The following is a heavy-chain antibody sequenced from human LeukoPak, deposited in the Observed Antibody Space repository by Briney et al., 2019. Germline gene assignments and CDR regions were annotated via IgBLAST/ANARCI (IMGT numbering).Heavy chain of an antibody. J-gene: IGHJ4*02. Sequence: ASVKVSCKASGYTFTGHYMHWVRQAPGQGLEWMGWINPNSGGANYAQKFQGRVTMTRDTSISTAYMELSRLRSDDTAVYYCARDYFMSWSGEDYLDYWGQGTLVTVSS. D-gene: IGHD3-10*01. CDR3: ARDYFMSWSGEDYLDY. CDR2: INPNSGGA. V-gene: IGHV1-2*02. CDR1: GYTFTGHY.